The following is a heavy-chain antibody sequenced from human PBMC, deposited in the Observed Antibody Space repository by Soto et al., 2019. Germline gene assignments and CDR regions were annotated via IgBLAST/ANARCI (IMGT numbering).Heavy chain of an antibody. V-gene: IGHV3-30-3*01. J-gene: IGHJ6*02. CDR1: GFTFSSYA. D-gene: IGHD1-26*01. CDR2: ISYDGSNK. Sequence: GGSLRLSCAASGFTFSSYAMHWVRQAPGKGLEWVAVISYDGSNKYYADSVKGRFTISRDNSKNTLYLQMNSLRAEDTAVYYCARETRSRYSGFSSLNYYYYGMDVWGQGTTVTVSS. CDR3: ARETRSRYSGFSSLNYYYYGMDV.